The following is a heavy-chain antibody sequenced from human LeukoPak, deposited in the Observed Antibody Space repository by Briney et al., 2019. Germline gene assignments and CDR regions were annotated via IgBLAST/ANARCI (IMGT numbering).Heavy chain of an antibody. J-gene: IGHJ4*02. CDR3: ATVQTMVSRGYYNDY. Sequence: RASVKVSCKVSGYTLTELSMNWVRQAPGKGLEWMGGFDPEDGETIYAQKFQGRVTMTEDTSTDTAYMELSSLRPEDTAVYYCATVQTMVSRGYYNDYWGQGTLVTVSS. V-gene: IGHV1-24*01. CDR1: GYTLTELS. D-gene: IGHD3-22*01. CDR2: FDPEDGET.